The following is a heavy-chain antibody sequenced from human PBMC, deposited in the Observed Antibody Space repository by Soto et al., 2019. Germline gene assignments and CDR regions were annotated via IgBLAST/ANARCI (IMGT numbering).Heavy chain of an antibody. J-gene: IGHJ4*02. CDR2: IFSSGST. CDR3: SRGMDNNKVGG. V-gene: IGHV4-61*08. CDR1: GDSVSRADSY. D-gene: IGHD3-10*01. Sequence: QVQLQESGPGLVKPSETLSLTCTVSGDSVSRADSYWSWIRQPPGKGLEWIGYIFSSGSTEYNPSLRGRVIISVHTSKNPVSLQLSTVNAADTAVYFCSRGMDNNKVGGWGQGTLVTVSA.